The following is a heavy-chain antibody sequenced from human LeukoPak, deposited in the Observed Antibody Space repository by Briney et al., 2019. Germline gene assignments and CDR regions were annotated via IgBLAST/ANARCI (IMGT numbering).Heavy chain of an antibody. CDR1: GGTSSSYA. J-gene: IGHJ4*02. CDR2: IIPIFGTA. CDR3: ARDLGDGYNPFDY. V-gene: IGHV1-69*05. Sequence: ASVKVSCKASGGTSSSYAISWVRQAPGQGLEWMGRIIPIFGTANYAQKFQGRVTITTDESTSTAYMELSSLRSEDTAVYYCARDLGDGYNPFDYWGQGTLVTVSS. D-gene: IGHD5-24*01.